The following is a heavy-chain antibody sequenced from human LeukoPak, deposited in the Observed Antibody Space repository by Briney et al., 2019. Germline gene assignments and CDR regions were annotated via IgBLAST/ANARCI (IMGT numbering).Heavy chain of an antibody. CDR2: ITTSSYT. D-gene: IGHD6-6*01. CDR3: AKMASSSSSDDY. CDR1: GFTFSDYY. V-gene: IGHV3-11*06. J-gene: IGHJ4*02. Sequence: GGSLRLSCAASGFTFSDYYMSWFRQAPGKGLEWVSYITTSSYTKYADSVKGRFTISRDNAKNTLSLQMNSLRAEDTAVYYCAKMASSSSSDDYWGQGTLVTVSS.